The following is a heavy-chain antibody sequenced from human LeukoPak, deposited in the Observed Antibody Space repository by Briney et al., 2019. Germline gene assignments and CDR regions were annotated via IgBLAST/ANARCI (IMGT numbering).Heavy chain of an antibody. D-gene: IGHD1-26*01. J-gene: IGHJ1*01. Sequence: SETLSLTCTVSGYSISSGYYWGWIRQPPGKGLEWIGSIYHSGSTYYNPSLKSRVTISVDTSKNQFSLKLSSVTAADTAVYYCAKDPGSYYDYFQHWGQGTLVTVSS. CDR1: GYSISSGYY. CDR3: AKDPGSYYDYFQH. V-gene: IGHV4-38-2*02. CDR2: IYHSGST.